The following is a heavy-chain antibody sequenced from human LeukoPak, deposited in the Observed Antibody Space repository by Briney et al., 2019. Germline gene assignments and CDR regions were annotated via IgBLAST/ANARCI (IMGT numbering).Heavy chain of an antibody. CDR1: GGSFSGYY. J-gene: IGHJ5*02. V-gene: IGHV4-34*01. D-gene: IGHD6-19*01. Sequence: SETMSLTCAVYGGSFSGYYWSWIRQPPGKGLEWIGEINHSGSTNYNPSLKSRVTISVDTSKNQFSLKLSSVTAADTAVYYCARVAHKAGTRPWGQGTLVTVSS. CDR3: ARVAHKAGTRP. CDR2: INHSGST.